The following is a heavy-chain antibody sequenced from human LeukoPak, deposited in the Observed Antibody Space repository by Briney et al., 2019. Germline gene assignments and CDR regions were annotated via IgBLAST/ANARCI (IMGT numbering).Heavy chain of an antibody. V-gene: IGHV4-4*07. CDR2: IYTSGST. CDR1: GGSISSYY. Sequence: PSETLSLTCTVSGGSISSYYWSWIRLPAGKGLEWIGRIYTSGSTNYNPSLKSRVTMSVDTSKNQFSLKLSSVTAADTAVYYCARGADFGVVLFFDYWGQGTLVTVSS. D-gene: IGHD3-3*01. J-gene: IGHJ4*02. CDR3: ARGADFGVVLFFDY.